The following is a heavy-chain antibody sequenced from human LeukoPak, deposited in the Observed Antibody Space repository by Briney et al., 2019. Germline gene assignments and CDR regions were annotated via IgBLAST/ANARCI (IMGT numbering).Heavy chain of an antibody. CDR1: GDSISNINYY. Sequence: PSETLSLTCSVSGDSISNINYYWSWIRQPPGKGLEWIGYIYYSGSTDYNPSLKSRLTISVDTSKNQFSLKLSSVTAADTPVYYCARDRRGSSYWGFDQSAHMDVWGKGTTVTVSS. V-gene: IGHV4-30-4*08. J-gene: IGHJ6*03. CDR2: IYYSGST. D-gene: IGHD5-18*01. CDR3: ARDRRGSSYWGFDQSAHMDV.